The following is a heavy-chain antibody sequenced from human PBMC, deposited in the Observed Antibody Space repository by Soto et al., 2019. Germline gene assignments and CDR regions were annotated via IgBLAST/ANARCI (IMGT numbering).Heavy chain of an antibody. V-gene: IGHV4-30-4*01. J-gene: IGHJ5*02. CDR2: IYYSGST. CDR1: GGSISSGDYY. Sequence: PSETLSLTCTVSGGSISSGDYYWSWIRQPPGKGLEWIGYIYYSGSTSYCPSLKSRVTISVDTSKNQFSLKLSSVTAADTAVYYCARVYCSSASCYNGGDWFDPWGQGTLVTVSS. CDR3: ARVYCSSASCYNGGDWFDP. D-gene: IGHD2-2*02.